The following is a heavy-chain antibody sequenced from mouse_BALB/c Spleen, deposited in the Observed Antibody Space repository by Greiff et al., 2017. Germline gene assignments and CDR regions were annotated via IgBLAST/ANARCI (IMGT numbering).Heavy chain of an antibody. CDR2: IDPETGGT. J-gene: IGHJ2*01. CDR3: TRSRY. V-gene: IGHV1-15*01. CDR1: GYTFTDYE. Sequence: QVQLQQSGAELVRPGASVTLSCKASGYTFTDYEMHWVKQAPVHGLEWIGAIDPETGGTAYNQKFKGKATLTADKSSSTAYMELRSLTSEDSAVYYCTRSRYWGQGTTLTVSS.